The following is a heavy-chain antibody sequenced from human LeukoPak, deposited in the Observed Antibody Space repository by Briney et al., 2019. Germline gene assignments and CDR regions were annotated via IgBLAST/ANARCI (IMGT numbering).Heavy chain of an antibody. Sequence: GGSLRLSCAASGFTFSSYGMHWVRQAPGKGLEWVAVIWYDGSNKYYADSVKGRFTISRDNSKNTLYLQMNSLRAEDTAVYYCARDLTDSSGWYRFDYWGQGTLVTVSS. CDR2: IWYDGSNK. CDR1: GFTFSSYG. CDR3: ARDLTDSSGWYRFDY. J-gene: IGHJ4*02. V-gene: IGHV3-30*19. D-gene: IGHD6-19*01.